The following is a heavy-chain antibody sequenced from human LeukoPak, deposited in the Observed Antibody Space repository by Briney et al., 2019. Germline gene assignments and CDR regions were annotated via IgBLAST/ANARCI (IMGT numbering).Heavy chain of an antibody. Sequence: GESLKISCKGSGYSFTSYWIGWVRQMPGKGLELMGIIYPGDSDTKYSPSFQGQVTISADKSISTAYLQWSSLKASDTAMYYCARLVEGIAAAGKEMPDYWGQGTLVTVSS. J-gene: IGHJ4*02. D-gene: IGHD6-13*01. CDR3: ARLVEGIAAAGKEMPDY. V-gene: IGHV5-51*01. CDR2: IYPGDSDT. CDR1: GYSFTSYW.